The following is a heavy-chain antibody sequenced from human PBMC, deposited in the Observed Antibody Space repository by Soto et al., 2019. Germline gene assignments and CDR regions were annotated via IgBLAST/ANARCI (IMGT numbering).Heavy chain of an antibody. D-gene: IGHD3-9*01. J-gene: IGHJ6*03. CDR2: IYYSGST. V-gene: IGHV4-59*01. CDR1: GGSISSYY. Sequence: SETLSLTCTVSGGSISSYYWSWIRQPPGKGLEWIGYIYYSGSTNYNPSLKSRVTISVDTSKNQFSLKLSSVTAADTAVYYCARLSPDYDILTGPPHYMDVWGKGTTVTVSS. CDR3: ARLSPDYDILTGPPHYMDV.